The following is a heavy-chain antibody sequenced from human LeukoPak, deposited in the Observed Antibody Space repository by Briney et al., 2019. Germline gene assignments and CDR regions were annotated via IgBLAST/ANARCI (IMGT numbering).Heavy chain of an antibody. J-gene: IGHJ4*02. D-gene: IGHD3-16*02. Sequence: SETLSLTCTVSGGSISSGGYYWSWIRQHPGKGLEWIGYIYYSGSTYYNPSLKSRVTISVDTSKNQFSLKLSSVTAADTAVYYCARGRYDYVWGSYRAPDAPNFDYWGRGTLVTVSS. CDR1: GGSISSGGYY. CDR3: ARGRYDYVWGSYRAPDAPNFDY. V-gene: IGHV4-31*03. CDR2: IYYSGST.